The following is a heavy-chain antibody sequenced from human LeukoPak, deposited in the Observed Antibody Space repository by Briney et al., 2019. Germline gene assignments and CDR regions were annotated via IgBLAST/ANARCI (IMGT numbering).Heavy chain of an antibody. Sequence: GGSLRLSCAASGFTFSSYALSWVRQAPGKGLEWVSLISGSSLTTDYADSVKGRFTISRDNSKNTLSLQMNSLNADDTAVYYCAKHLRTSVWFFDSWGQEPWSPSPQ. CDR3: AKHLRTSVWFFDS. V-gene: IGHV3-23*01. J-gene: IGHJ4*01. CDR1: GFTFSSYA. D-gene: IGHD6-19*01. CDR2: ISGSSLTT.